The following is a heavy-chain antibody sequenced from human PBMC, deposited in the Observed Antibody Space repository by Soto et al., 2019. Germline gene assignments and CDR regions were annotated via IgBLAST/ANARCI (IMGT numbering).Heavy chain of an antibody. CDR3: AREAPVAGTNYFDL. V-gene: IGHV3-23*01. CDR2: ISGRADST. D-gene: IGHD6-19*01. Sequence: GGSLSLSCAVSGFSLSSYDMIWVRQAPGKGLEWVSDISGRADSTFYTASVKSRFTISRDNANNTLSLQMNSLGAEDTAVYYCAREAPVAGTNYFDLWGQGTLVTVSS. J-gene: IGHJ4*02. CDR1: GFSLSSYD.